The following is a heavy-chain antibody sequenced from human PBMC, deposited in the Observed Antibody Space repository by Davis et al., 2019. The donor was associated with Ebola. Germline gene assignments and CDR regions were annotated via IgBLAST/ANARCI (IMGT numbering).Heavy chain of an antibody. D-gene: IGHD3-3*01. Sequence: ASVKVSCTASGYTFTSYGISWVRQAPGQGLEWMGWISAYNGNTNYAQKLQGRVTMTTDTSTSTAYMELRSLRSDDTAVYYCAREQYYDFWSGGFYYYYGMDVWGQGTTVTVSS. V-gene: IGHV1-18*01. J-gene: IGHJ6*02. CDR2: ISAYNGNT. CDR3: AREQYYDFWSGGFYYYYGMDV. CDR1: GYTFTSYG.